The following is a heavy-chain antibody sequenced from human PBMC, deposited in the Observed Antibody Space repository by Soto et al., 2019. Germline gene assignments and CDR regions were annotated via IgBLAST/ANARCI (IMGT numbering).Heavy chain of an antibody. V-gene: IGHV6-1*01. D-gene: IGHD5-12*01. CDR2: TYFRSKWYN. J-gene: IGHJ5*02. CDR1: GDSLSSNTAS. Sequence: SQTLSLTCAISGDSLSSNTASWNWIRQSPSRGLEWLGRTYFRSKWYNDYAVSVKSRIIINPDTSNNQFSLQLNSVTPEDTAVYFCAKGNNLGPKTGYAFDPWGQGIMVTVSS. CDR3: AKGNNLGPKTGYAFDP.